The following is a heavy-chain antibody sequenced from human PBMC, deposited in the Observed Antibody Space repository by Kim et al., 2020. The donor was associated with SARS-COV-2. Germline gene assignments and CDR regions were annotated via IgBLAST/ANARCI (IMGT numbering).Heavy chain of an antibody. V-gene: IGHV4-34*01. Sequence: SETLSLTCAVYGGSFSGYYWSWIRQPPGKGLEWIGEINHSGSTNYNPSLKSRVTISVDTSKNQFSLKLSSVTAADTAVYYCARGDYGDYAFGGYYFDYWG. D-gene: IGHD4-17*01. J-gene: IGHJ4*01. CDR3: ARGDYGDYAFGGYYFDY. CDR2: INHSGST. CDR1: GGSFSGYY.